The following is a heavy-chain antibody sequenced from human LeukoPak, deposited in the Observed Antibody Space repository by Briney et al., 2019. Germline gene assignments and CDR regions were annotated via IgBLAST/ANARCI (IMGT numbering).Heavy chain of an antibody. CDR2: IIPIFGTA. CDR3: ARDRDSRSWYDY. CDR1: GGTFSSYA. Sequence: ASVKVSCKASGGTFSSYAISWVRQAPGQGLEWMGGIIPIFGTANYAQKFQGRVTITADESTSTAYMELSSLRSEDTAVYYCARDRDSRSWYDYWGQGTLVTVS. D-gene: IGHD6-13*01. V-gene: IGHV1-69*13. J-gene: IGHJ4*02.